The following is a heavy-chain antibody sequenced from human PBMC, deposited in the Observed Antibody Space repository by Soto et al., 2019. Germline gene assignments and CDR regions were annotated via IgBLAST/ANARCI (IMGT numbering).Heavy chain of an antibody. J-gene: IGHJ4*02. V-gene: IGHV4-39*01. CDR2: IYYSGST. CDR3: MLGRGWKDFDY. D-gene: IGHD3-16*01. CDR1: GGSISSSSYY. Sequence: PSETLSLTCTVSGGSISSSSYYWGWIRQPPGKGLEWIGSIYYSGSTYYNPSLKSRVPISVDTSKNQFSLKLSSVTAADTAVYYSMLGRGWKDFDYWGQGTLVTVSS.